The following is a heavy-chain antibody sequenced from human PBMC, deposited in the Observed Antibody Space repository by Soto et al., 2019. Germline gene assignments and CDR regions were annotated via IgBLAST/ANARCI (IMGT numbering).Heavy chain of an antibody. J-gene: IGHJ5*02. D-gene: IGHD3-10*01. V-gene: IGHV1-69*02. CDR2: IIPILGIA. CDR3: ARVQEGYYGSGSYYSRRWFDP. CDR1: GGTFSSYS. Sequence: ASVKVSCKASGGTFSSYSISWVRQAPGQGLEWMGRIIPILGIANYAQKFQGRVTITADKSTSTAYMELSSLRSEDTAVYYCARVQEGYYGSGSYYSRRWFDPWG.